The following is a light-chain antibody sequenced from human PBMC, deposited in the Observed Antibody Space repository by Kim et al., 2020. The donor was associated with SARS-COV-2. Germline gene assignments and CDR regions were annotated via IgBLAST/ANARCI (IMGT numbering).Light chain of an antibody. CDR2: GKN. CDR3: NSRDSSGNHSWV. J-gene: IGLJ3*02. CDR1: SLRSYY. Sequence: SSELTQDPAVSVALGQTVRITCQGDSLRSYYASWYQQKPGQAPVLVIYGKNNWPSGIPDRFSGSSSGNTASLTITGAQAEDEADYYCNSRDSSGNHSWVF. V-gene: IGLV3-19*01.